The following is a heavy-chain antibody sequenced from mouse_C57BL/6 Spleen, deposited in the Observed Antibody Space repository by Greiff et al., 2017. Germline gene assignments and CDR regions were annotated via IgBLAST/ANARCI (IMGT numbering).Heavy chain of an antibody. Sequence: VQLQQSGPGLVQPSQSLSITCTVSGFSLTRYGVHWVRQSPGKGLEWLGVIWSGGSTDYNAAFISRLSISKDNSKSQVFFKMNSLQADDTAIYYCASITTVVDAMDYWGQGTSVTVSS. CDR3: ASITTVVDAMDY. D-gene: IGHD1-1*01. CDR1: GFSLTRYG. V-gene: IGHV2-2*01. CDR2: IWSGGST. J-gene: IGHJ4*01.